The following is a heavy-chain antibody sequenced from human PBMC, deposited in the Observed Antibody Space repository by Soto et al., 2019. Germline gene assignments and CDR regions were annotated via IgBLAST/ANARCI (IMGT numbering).Heavy chain of an antibody. CDR3: ENLAGLAHTDDF. D-gene: IGHD3-9*01. CDR2: ISSDGSNR. Sequence: GGSLRLSCAASGFTFSDYALHWVRQAPGKGLEWVTVISSDGSNRYYADSVKGRFTISRDNSKNTLYLQMNSLRVEETAIYICENLAGLAHTDDFWGQGTPVTVYS. V-gene: IGHV3-30-3*01. J-gene: IGHJ4*02. CDR1: GFTFSDYA.